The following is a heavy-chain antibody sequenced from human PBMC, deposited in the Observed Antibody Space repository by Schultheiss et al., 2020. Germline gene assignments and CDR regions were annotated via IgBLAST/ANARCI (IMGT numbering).Heavy chain of an antibody. Sequence: SQTLSLTCTVSGGSISSGSYYWGWIRQPPGKGLEWIGYIYYSGSTNYNPSLKSRVTISVDTSKNQFSLKLSSVTAADTAVYYCASLQAIVVVIIDYWGQGTLVNVSS. CDR2: IYYSGST. V-gene: IGHV4-61*05. CDR3: ASLQAIVVVIIDY. D-gene: IGHD3-22*01. CDR1: GGSISSGSYY. J-gene: IGHJ4*02.